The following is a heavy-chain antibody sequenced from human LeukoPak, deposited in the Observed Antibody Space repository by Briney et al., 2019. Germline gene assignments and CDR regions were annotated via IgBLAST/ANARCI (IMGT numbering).Heavy chain of an antibody. D-gene: IGHD3-22*01. V-gene: IGHV5-51*01. J-gene: IGHJ4*02. CDR1: GYSFTSYW. CDR2: IYPGDSDT. Sequence: GESLKISCKGSGYSFTSYWIGWVRQMPGKGLEWMGIIYPGDSDTRYSPSFQGQVTISADKSISTAYLQWSSLKASDTAMHYCARRVWATYDSRGYSFDYWGQGTLVTVSS. CDR3: ARRVWATYDSRGYSFDY.